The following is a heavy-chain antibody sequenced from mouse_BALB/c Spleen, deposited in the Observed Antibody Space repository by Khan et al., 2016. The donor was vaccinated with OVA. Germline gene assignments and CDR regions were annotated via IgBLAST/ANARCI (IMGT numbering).Heavy chain of an antibody. V-gene: IGHV5-4*02. Sequence: EVELVESGGDLVKPGGSLKLSCAASGFTFSDYYMYWVRQTPEKRLEWVATISDGGSYTYYPDSVKGRFTISRDDAKNNLYLQMNRLKSEDSAMYNCARGYYGDPFAYWGQGTLVTVSA. CDR2: ISDGGSYT. CDR1: GFTFSDYY. D-gene: IGHD2-13*01. CDR3: ARGYYGDPFAY. J-gene: IGHJ3*01.